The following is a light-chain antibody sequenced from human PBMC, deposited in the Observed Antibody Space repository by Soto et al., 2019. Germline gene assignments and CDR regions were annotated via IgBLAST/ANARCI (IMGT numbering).Light chain of an antibody. CDR2: GAS. Sequence: EIVLTQSPGTLSLSPGERATLSCRASQSVSSTYIAWYQQNPGRAPRLLIYGASSRATGIPDRSSGSGSGTDFTLTISRLEPEDFAVYFCQQYGRSPPFTFGQGTKVEIK. CDR1: QSVSSTY. CDR3: QQYGRSPPFT. V-gene: IGKV3-20*01. J-gene: IGKJ2*01.